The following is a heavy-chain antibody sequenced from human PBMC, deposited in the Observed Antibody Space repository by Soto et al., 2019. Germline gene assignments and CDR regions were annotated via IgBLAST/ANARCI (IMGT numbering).Heavy chain of an antibody. D-gene: IGHD3-10*01. J-gene: IGHJ6*02. CDR2: INHSGST. CDR3: ARVLSYGSGSYYNPRYYYYGMDV. CDR1: GGSFSGYY. V-gene: IGHV4-34*01. Sequence: SETLSLTCAVYGGSFSGYYWSWIRQPPGKGLEWIGEINHSGSTNYNPSLKSRVTISVDTSKNQFSLKLSSVTAADTAVYYCARVLSYGSGSYYNPRYYYYGMDVWGQGTTVTVSS.